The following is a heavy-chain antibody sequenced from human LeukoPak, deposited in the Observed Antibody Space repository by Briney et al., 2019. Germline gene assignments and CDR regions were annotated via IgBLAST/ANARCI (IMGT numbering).Heavy chain of an antibody. Sequence: GASVKVSCKASGYTFTSYYMHWVRQAPGQGLERMGIINPSGGSTSYAQKFQGRVTMTRDTSTSTVYMELSSLRSEDTAVYYCAREASSPNYYDSSGHFDYWGQGTLVTVSS. CDR3: AREASSPNYYDSSGHFDY. V-gene: IGHV1-46*01. CDR2: INPSGGST. CDR1: GYTFTSYY. J-gene: IGHJ4*02. D-gene: IGHD3-22*01.